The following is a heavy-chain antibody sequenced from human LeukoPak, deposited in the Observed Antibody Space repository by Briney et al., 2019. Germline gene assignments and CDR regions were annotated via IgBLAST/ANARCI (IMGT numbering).Heavy chain of an antibody. V-gene: IGHV4-34*01. D-gene: IGHD6-13*01. CDR2: INHSGST. CDR1: GGSFSGYY. J-gene: IGHJ4*02. CDR3: ARRLHLEYSSSWYGY. Sequence: RPSETLSLTCAVYGGSFSGYYWSWIRQPPGKGLEWIGEINHSGSTNYNPSLKSRVTISVDTSKNQFSLKLSSVTAADTAVYYCARRLHLEYSSSWYGYWGQGTLVTVSS.